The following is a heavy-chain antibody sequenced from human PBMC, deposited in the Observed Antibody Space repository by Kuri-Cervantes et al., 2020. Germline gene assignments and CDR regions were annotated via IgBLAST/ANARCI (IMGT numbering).Heavy chain of an antibody. V-gene: IGHV1-2*02. CDR1: GYTFTGYY. J-gene: IGHJ4*02. CDR3: ATYHSSGWFMTQFDY. Sequence: ASVKVSCKASGYTFTGYYMHWVRQAPGQGLEWMGWINPNRGGTNYAQKFQGRVTMTRDTSISTAYMELSRLRSEDTAVYYCATYHSSGWFMTQFDYWGQGTLVTVSS. CDR2: INPNRGGT. D-gene: IGHD6-19*01.